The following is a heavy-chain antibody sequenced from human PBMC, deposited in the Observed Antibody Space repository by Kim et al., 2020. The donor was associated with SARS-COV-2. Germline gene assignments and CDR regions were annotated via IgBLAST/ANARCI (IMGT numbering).Heavy chain of an antibody. D-gene: IGHD6-19*01. Sequence: SVKVSCKASGGTFSSYAISWVRQAPGQGLEWMGGIIPIFGTANYAQKFQGRVTITADESTSTAYMELSSLRSEDTAVYYCASGGVAGTVNYYYYGMDVWGQGTTVTVSS. J-gene: IGHJ6*02. V-gene: IGHV1-69*13. CDR3: ASGGVAGTVNYYYYGMDV. CDR2: IIPIFGTA. CDR1: GGTFSSYA.